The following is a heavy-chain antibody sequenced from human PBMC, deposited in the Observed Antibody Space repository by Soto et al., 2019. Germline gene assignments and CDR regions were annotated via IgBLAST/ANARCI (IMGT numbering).Heavy chain of an antibody. CDR3: THSLGYASGLS. D-gene: IGHD3-10*01. Sequence: QITLKESGPTLVKPTEPLTMTCTFSWFSLTTSGEGVRWIRQHPGKALEWLGIIYWDDDKRYSPSLERRVTITKDTTKNQVVLTMTNMDPVDTGTYYCTHSLGYASGLSWGQGTLVTVAS. V-gene: IGHV2-5*02. CDR2: IYWDDDK. CDR1: WFSLTTSGEG. J-gene: IGHJ5*02.